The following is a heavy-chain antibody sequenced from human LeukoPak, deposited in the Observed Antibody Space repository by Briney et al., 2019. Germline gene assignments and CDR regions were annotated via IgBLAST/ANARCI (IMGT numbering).Heavy chain of an antibody. D-gene: IGHD3-10*01. CDR1: GFTFSSYG. CDR3: ARDYYGSGSYYNYYYGMDV. CDR2: ISSSSSYI. V-gene: IGHV3-21*01. J-gene: IGHJ6*02. Sequence: GGSLRLSCAASGFTFSSYGMSWVRQAPGKGLEWVSSISSSSSYIYYADSVKGRFTISRGNAKNSLYLQMNSLRAEDTAVYYCARDYYGSGSYYNYYYGMDVWGQGTTVTVSS.